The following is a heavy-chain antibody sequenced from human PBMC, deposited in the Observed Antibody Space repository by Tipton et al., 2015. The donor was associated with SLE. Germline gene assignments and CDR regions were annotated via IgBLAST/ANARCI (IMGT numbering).Heavy chain of an antibody. CDR3: AREDGVGYFDY. V-gene: IGHV4-61*02. J-gene: IGHJ4*02. D-gene: IGHD1-26*01. Sequence: TLSLTCTVSGGSISSSSYYWSWIRQPAGKGLEWIGRIYTSGSTNYNPSLKSRVTISVDTSKNQFSLKLSSVTAADTAVYYCAREDGVGYFDYWGQGTLVTVSS. CDR2: IYTSGST. CDR1: GGSISSSSYY.